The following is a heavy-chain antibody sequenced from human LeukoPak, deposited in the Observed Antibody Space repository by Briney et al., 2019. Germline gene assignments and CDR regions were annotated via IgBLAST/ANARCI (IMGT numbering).Heavy chain of an antibody. CDR1: GFNFSSYT. CDR3: ASGSYGSGFYYFYYMDV. J-gene: IGHJ6*03. D-gene: IGHD3-10*01. Sequence: GGSLRLSCVASGFNFSSYTMNWVRQAPGKGLQWLSYISSGGDSIYYADSVKGRFTISRDNAKNSVSLQMNSLRAEDTAVYYCASGSYGSGFYYFYYMDVWGKGTTVTVSS. V-gene: IGHV3-48*04. CDR2: ISSGGDSI.